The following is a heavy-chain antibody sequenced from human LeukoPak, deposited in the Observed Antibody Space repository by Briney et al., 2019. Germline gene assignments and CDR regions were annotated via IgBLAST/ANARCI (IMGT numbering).Heavy chain of an antibody. J-gene: IGHJ4*02. CDR2: IREDGSEK. CDR1: GFTFSAYW. Sequence: GGSLRLSCAASGFTFSAYWMSWVRQAPGKGLEWVANIREDGSEKYYVDSVKGQFTISRDDAKNSLFLQMDSLRAEDTAVYYCARDLAGHYYGSGSSFDYWGQGTLVTVSS. CDR3: ARDLAGHYYGSGSSFDY. V-gene: IGHV3-7*01. D-gene: IGHD3-10*01.